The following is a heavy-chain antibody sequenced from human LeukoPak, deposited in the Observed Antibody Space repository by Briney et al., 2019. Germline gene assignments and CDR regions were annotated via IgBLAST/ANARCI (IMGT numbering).Heavy chain of an antibody. D-gene: IGHD3-22*01. CDR3: AKVEVVVITTPNWFDP. Sequence: GGSLRLSCAASGFTFSSYAMSWVRQAPGKGLEWVSAISGSGGSTYYADSVKGRFTISRDNSKNTLYLQMNSLRAEDTAVYYCAKVEVVVITTPNWFDPWGQGTLVTVSS. V-gene: IGHV3-23*01. J-gene: IGHJ5*02. CDR2: ISGSGGST. CDR1: GFTFSSYA.